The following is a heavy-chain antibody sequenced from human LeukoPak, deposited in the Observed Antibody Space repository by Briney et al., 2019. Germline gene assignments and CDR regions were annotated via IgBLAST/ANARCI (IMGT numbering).Heavy chain of an antibody. CDR3: ARTYYYGSGSYWRIPYYFDY. CDR1: GGSFSGYY. CDR2: INHSGST. Sequence: SETLSFTCAVYGGSFSGYYWSWIRQPPGKGLEWIGEINHSGSTNYNPSLKSRVTISVDTSKNQFSLKLSSVTAADTAVYYCARTYYYGSGSYWRIPYYFDYWGQGTLVTVSS. D-gene: IGHD3-10*01. J-gene: IGHJ4*02. V-gene: IGHV4-34*01.